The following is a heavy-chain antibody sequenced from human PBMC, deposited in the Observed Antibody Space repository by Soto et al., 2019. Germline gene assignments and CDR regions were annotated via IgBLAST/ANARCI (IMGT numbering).Heavy chain of an antibody. D-gene: IGHD3-9*01. CDR2: MNPNSGNT. V-gene: IGHV1-8*01. J-gene: IGHJ6*03. Sequence: ASVKVSCKASGYTFTSYDINWVRQATGQGLEWMGWMNPNSGNTGYAQKFQGRVTMTRNTSISTAYMELSSLRSEDTAVYYCAREPPYDILTGPTMDVWGKGTTVTVSS. CDR3: AREPPYDILTGPTMDV. CDR1: GYTFTSYD.